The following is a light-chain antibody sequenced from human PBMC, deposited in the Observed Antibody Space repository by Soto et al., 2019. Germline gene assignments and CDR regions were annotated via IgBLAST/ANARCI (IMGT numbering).Light chain of an antibody. CDR2: GAS. CDR3: QQHGSSPWT. J-gene: IGKJ1*01. Sequence: EIVLTQSPGTLSLSPGERATLSCGASQSVSNTYLAWYQQKPGQAPRLLIYGASSRATGIPDRFSGSGSGTDFTLTISRLEPEDFAVYYCQQHGSSPWTFGQGTKVEIK. CDR1: QSVSNTY. V-gene: IGKV3-20*01.